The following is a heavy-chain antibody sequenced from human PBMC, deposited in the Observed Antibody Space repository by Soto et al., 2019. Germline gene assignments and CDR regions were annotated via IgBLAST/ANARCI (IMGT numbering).Heavy chain of an antibody. CDR2: IRNKVNSYTT. D-gene: IGHD2-21*01. CDR1: GFTSSDYY. V-gene: IGHV3-72*01. CDR3: ARHIPYYGKDA. Sequence: EVQLVESGGGLVQPGGSLRLSCAASGFTSSDYYIDWVRQAPGKGLEWVGRIRNKVNSYTTEYVATVKGRFTTSRDDSRNSVYLHTNSLKTEDTAVYYCARHIPYYGKDAWGQGTTVTVSS. J-gene: IGHJ6*02.